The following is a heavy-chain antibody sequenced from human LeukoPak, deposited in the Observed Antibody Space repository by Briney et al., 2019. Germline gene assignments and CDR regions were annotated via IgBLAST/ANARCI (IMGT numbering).Heavy chain of an antibody. D-gene: IGHD2-2*01. CDR3: ARAGFSTSRDF. Sequence: GGSLRLSCAASGFTFSIYWMSCVRHALAKGLEWVANINEGGSEGYYVDSLKGRFTISRDNAKNSLYLQMNRLRAEAPAVYSCARAGFSTSRDFWGQGTLVTVSS. CDR2: INEGGSEG. CDR1: GFTFSIYW. V-gene: IGHV3-7*03. J-gene: IGHJ4*02.